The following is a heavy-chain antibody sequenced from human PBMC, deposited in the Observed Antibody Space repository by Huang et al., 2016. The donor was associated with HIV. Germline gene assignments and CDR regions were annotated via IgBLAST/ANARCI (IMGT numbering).Heavy chain of an antibody. Sequence: EVQLTESGGALVQPGGSLRLSCTASNFTYSSSSMNGVSQAPGKGLEWWAYISGSSDTTHYADSGRGRFTISRDNVETSLFLQMNSLTDEDTAVYYCAIGAARRVFWGLGTLVTVSS. CDR3: AIGAARRVF. V-gene: IGHV3-48*02. CDR1: NFTYSSSS. J-gene: IGHJ4*02. CDR2: ISGSSDTT. D-gene: IGHD6-6*01.